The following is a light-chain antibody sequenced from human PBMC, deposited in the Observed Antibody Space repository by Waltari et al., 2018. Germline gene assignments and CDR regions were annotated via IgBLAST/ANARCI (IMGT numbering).Light chain of an antibody. CDR3: QHYVRLPVT. V-gene: IGKV3-20*01. CDR2: GAS. J-gene: IGKJ1*01. CDR1: QRVGRT. Sequence: EIVLTQSPGTLSLSPGERATLSCWTSQRVGRTLAWYQQKPGQPPRLLIYGASIRATGIPDRFSGSGSGTDFSLTISRLEPEDFAVYYCQHYVRLPVTFGQGPRWKSN.